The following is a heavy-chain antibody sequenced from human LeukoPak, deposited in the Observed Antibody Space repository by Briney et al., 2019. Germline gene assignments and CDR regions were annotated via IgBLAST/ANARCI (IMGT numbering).Heavy chain of an antibody. Sequence: PGGSLRLSCAACGFTFSSYSMNWVRQAPGKGLEWVSSISSSSSYIYYADSVKGRFTISRDNAKNSLYLQMNSLRAEDTAVYYCARELGRYYYDSSGYYYHYYGMDVWGQGTTVTVSS. D-gene: IGHD3-22*01. CDR2: ISSSSSYI. CDR1: GFTFSSYS. CDR3: ARELGRYYYDSSGYYYHYYGMDV. V-gene: IGHV3-21*01. J-gene: IGHJ6*02.